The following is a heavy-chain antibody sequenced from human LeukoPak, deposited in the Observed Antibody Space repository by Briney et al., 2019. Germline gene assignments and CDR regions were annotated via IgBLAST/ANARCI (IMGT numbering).Heavy chain of an antibody. D-gene: IGHD4-17*01. CDR3: AREDPQTTVPEGMDV. CDR2: IYYRGTT. Sequence: PSETLSLTCTVSGGSISYYYWSWIRQSPGKGLEWIGYIYYRGTTNYNPSLKSRVTISVATSKNQFSLQLRSVTGADTAVYYCAREDPQTTVPEGMDVWGQGTTVTVSS. CDR1: GGSISYYY. J-gene: IGHJ6*02. V-gene: IGHV4-59*01.